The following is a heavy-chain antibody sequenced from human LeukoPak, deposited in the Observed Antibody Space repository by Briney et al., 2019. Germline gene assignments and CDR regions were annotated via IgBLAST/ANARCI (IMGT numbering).Heavy chain of an antibody. J-gene: IGHJ4*02. D-gene: IGHD2-2*01. V-gene: IGHV4-34*01. Sequence: SETLSLTCAIYGGSFSGYYRSWIRQPPGKGLEWIGEINHSGSTYYNPSLKSRATISVDTSKNQFSLKLNSVTAADTAVYYCARGEPAYCSSNSCSYDYWGQGTLVTVSS. CDR2: INHSGST. CDR1: GGSFSGYY. CDR3: ARGEPAYCSSNSCSYDY.